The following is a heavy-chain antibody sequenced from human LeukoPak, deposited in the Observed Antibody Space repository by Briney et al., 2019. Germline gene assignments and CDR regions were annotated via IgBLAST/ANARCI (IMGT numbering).Heavy chain of an antibody. CDR1: GLTFSTYW. J-gene: IGHJ3*01. Sequence: GGSLRLSCAASGLTFSTYWMNWVRQAPGKGLEWVANIKGDGSEKYYVDSVKGRFTISRDNAKNSLYLQMNSLRAEDTALYYCARGQVTTVTGLAAFDFWGQGTMVTVSS. V-gene: IGHV3-7*04. D-gene: IGHD4-17*01. CDR2: IKGDGSEK. CDR3: ARGQVTTVTGLAAFDF.